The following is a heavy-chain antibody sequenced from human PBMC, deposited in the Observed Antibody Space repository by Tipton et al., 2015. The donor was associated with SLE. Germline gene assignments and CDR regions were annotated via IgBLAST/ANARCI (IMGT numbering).Heavy chain of an antibody. CDR3: ARQNYYDSSGYYHPFDY. V-gene: IGHV4-39*01. Sequence: TLSLTCTVSGGSISSSSYYWGWIRQPPGKGLEWIGSIYYSGSTYYNPSLKSRVTISVDTSKNQFSLKLSSVTAADTAVYYCARQNYYDSSGYYHPFDYWGQGTLVTVSS. J-gene: IGHJ4*02. CDR1: GGSISSSSYY. D-gene: IGHD3-22*01. CDR2: IYYSGST.